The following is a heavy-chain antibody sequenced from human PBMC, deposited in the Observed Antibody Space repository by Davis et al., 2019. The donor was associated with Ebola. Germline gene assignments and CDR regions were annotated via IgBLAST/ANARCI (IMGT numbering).Heavy chain of an antibody. J-gene: IGHJ4*02. CDR1: GYTFTSYD. CDR2: MNPNSGNT. CDR3: ARSIAVGPIDY. Sequence: ASVKVSCKASGYTFTSYDIHWVRQATGQGLEWMGWMNPNSGNTGYAQKFQGRVTMTRNTSISTAYMELSSLRSEDTAVYFCARSIAVGPIDYWGQGTLVTVSS. V-gene: IGHV1-8*01. D-gene: IGHD6-19*01.